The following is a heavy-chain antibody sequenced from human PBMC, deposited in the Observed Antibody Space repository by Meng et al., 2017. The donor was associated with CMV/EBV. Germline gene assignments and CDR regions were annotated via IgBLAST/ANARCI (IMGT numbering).Heavy chain of an antibody. D-gene: IGHD3-9*01. CDR2: IIPIFGTA. V-gene: IGHV1-69*05. CDR3: AISERAYYDILTGYYNVAFDI. Sequence: SVKVSCKASGGTFSSYAISWVRQAPGQGLEWMGGIIPIFGTANYAQKFQGRVTITTDESTSTAYMELSSLRSEDTAVYYCAISERAYYDILTGYYNVAFDIWGQGTMVTVSS. CDR1: GGTFSSYA. J-gene: IGHJ3*02.